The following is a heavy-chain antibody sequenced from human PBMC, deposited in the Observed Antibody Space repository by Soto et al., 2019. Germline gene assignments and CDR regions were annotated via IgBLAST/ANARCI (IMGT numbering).Heavy chain of an antibody. CDR1: GGTFSSYA. J-gene: IGHJ4*02. D-gene: IGHD5-12*01. V-gene: IGHV1-69*13. CDR3: ARVPSGYSGYLFDY. Sequence: SVKVSCKASGGTFSSYAISWVRQAPGQGLEWMGGIIPIFGTANYAQKFQGRVTIAADESTSTAYMELSSLRSEDTAVYYCARVPSGYSGYLFDYWGQGTLVTVSS. CDR2: IIPIFGTA.